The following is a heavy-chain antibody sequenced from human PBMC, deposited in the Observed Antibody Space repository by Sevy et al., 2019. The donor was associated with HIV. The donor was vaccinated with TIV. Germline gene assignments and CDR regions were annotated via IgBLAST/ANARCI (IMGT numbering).Heavy chain of an antibody. CDR3: ATAMFSSSCAVGLDI. V-gene: IGHV3-7*03. Sequence: GESLKISCAASGFTFSTYWMNWVRQAPGKGLEWVANIKQDGSGKYYVDSVKGRFTISRDNAKNSLFLQMNSLRVEYTAVYYCATAMFSSSCAVGLDIWGKGLMLTVSS. J-gene: IGHJ3*02. CDR2: IKQDGSGK. CDR1: GFTFSTYW. D-gene: IGHD6-6*01.